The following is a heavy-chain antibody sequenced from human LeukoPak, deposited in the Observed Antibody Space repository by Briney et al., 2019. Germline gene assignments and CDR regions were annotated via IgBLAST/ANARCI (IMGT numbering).Heavy chain of an antibody. J-gene: IGHJ4*02. CDR1: GYTFTRYS. Sequence: ASVKVSCETSGYTFTRYSLSWVRQAPGQGLEWMGGIIPIFGTANYAQKFQGRVTITADKSTSTAYMELSRLRSDDTAVYYCARADPVSYYYDSSGYSPDYWGQGTLVTVSS. D-gene: IGHD3-22*01. CDR3: ARADPVSYYYDSSGYSPDY. V-gene: IGHV1-69*06. CDR2: IIPIFGTA.